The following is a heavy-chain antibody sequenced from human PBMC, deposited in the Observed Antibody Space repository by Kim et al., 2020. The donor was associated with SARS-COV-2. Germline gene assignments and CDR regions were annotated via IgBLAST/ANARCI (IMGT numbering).Heavy chain of an antibody. CDR3: ARDQGGLRYFDWFDY. Sequence: GGSLRLSCAASGFTFSSYAMHWVRQAPGKGLEWVAVISYDGSNKYYADSVKGRFTISRDNSKNTLYLQMNSLRAEDTAVYYCARDQGGLRYFDWFDYWGQGTLVTVSS. J-gene: IGHJ4*02. D-gene: IGHD3-9*01. CDR1: GFTFSSYA. V-gene: IGHV3-30*04. CDR2: ISYDGSNK.